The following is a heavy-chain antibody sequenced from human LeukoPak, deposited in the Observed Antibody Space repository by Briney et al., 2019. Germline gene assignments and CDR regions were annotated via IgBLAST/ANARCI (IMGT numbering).Heavy chain of an antibody. CDR1: GFTFSSYA. CDR3: AKTPEIRGVSNFDY. V-gene: IGHV3-23*01. D-gene: IGHD3-10*01. CDR2: ISGSGGST. J-gene: IGHJ4*02. Sequence: PGGSLRLSCAASGFTFSSYAVSWVRQAPGKGLEWVSGISGSGGSTYYADSVKGRFAISRDNSKNTLYLQMNSLRTEDTAVYYCAKTPEIRGVSNFDYWGQGTLVTVSS.